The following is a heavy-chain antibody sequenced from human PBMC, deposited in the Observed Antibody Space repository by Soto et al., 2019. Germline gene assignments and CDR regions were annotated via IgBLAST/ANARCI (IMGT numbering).Heavy chain of an antibody. Sequence: SETLSLTCTVSGGSISRYYWSWIRQPPGKGLEWIGYIYYSGSTNYNPSLKSRVTISVDTSKNQFSLKLSSVTAADTAVYYCASGSRGGYSYGTGYYYYMDVWGKGTTVTVSS. CDR2: IYYSGST. V-gene: IGHV4-59*01. CDR1: GGSISRYY. D-gene: IGHD5-18*01. CDR3: ASGSRGGYSYGTGYYYYMDV. J-gene: IGHJ6*03.